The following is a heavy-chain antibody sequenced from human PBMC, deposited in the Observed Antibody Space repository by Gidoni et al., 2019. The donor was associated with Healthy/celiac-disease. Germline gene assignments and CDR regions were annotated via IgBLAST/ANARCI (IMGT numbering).Heavy chain of an antibody. Sequence: EVQLVESGGGLVQPGGSLRLSCAASGFNFSSYEMNWVRQAPGKGLEWVSYISSSGSTIYYADSVKGRFTISRDNAKNSLYLQMNSLRAEDTAVYYCARPPYYDILTGYDEPYFDYWGQGTLVTVSS. CDR1: GFNFSSYE. CDR3: ARPPYYDILTGYDEPYFDY. D-gene: IGHD3-9*01. CDR2: ISSSGSTI. J-gene: IGHJ4*02. V-gene: IGHV3-48*03.